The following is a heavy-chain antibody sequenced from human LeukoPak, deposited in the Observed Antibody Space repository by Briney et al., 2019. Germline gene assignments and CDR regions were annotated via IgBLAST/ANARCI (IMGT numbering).Heavy chain of an antibody. Sequence: TGGSLRLSCAASGFTFSSYAMSWVRQAPGKGLEWVSAISGSGGSTYYADSVKGRFTISRDNSKNTLYLQMNSLRAEDTAVYYCAKVLSDSSEYYSDYWGQGTLVTVSS. J-gene: IGHJ4*02. CDR1: GFTFSSYA. CDR3: AKVLSDSSEYYSDY. D-gene: IGHD3-22*01. CDR2: ISGSGGST. V-gene: IGHV3-23*01.